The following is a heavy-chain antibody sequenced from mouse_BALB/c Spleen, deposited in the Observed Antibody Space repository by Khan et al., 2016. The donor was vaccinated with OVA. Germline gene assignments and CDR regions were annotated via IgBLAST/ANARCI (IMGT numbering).Heavy chain of an antibody. D-gene: IGHD2-2*01. CDR1: GYSITSDFA. CDR2: ISFSGST. V-gene: IGHV3-2*02. CDR3: IRSVYYAYAYAMDY. Sequence: EVQLQESGPGLVKPSQSLSLTCTVTGYSITSDFAWNWVRQLPGNKLEWMGYISFSGSTSYDPSFKSRLSITRDTSTNTFFLQLSSVTTEDTATYYCIRSVYYAYAYAMDYWGQGTSVTVSS. J-gene: IGHJ4*01.